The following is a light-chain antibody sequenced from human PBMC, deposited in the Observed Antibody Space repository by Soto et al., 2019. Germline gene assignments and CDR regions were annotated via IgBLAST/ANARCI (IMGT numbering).Light chain of an antibody. CDR2: GTS. Sequence: EIVMTQSPATLSVSPGERATLSCRAIQIVGNTYLAWFQQRPGQAPRLLIYGTSSRATGIPDRFSGSGSGTDFTLTIGRLEPEDSAMYYCQQYGSSLPFTFGQGTKVDIK. V-gene: IGKV3-20*01. CDR1: QIVGNTY. CDR3: QQYGSSLPFT. J-gene: IGKJ2*01.